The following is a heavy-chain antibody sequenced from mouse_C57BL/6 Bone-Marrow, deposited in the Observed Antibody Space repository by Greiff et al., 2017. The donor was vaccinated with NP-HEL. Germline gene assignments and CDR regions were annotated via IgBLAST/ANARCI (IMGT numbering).Heavy chain of an antibody. Sequence: EVQLVESGGGLVQPKGSLKLSCAASGFSFNTYAMNWVRQAPGKGLEWVARIRSKSNNYATYYADSVKDRFTISRDDSESMLYLQMNNLKTEDTAMYYCVRPLYDGNHLGFAYWGQGTLVTVSA. V-gene: IGHV10-1*01. J-gene: IGHJ3*01. D-gene: IGHD2-3*01. CDR3: VRPLYDGNHLGFAY. CDR1: GFSFNTYA. CDR2: IRSKSNNYAT.